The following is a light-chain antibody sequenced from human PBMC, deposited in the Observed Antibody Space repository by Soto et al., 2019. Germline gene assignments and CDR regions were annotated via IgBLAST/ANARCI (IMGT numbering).Light chain of an antibody. J-gene: IGKJ4*01. CDR2: DAS. CDR1: QNVGRNY. Sequence: EIVLTQSPGTLSLSPGERATISCRASQNVGRNYLAWFQQTPGQAPRLLIFDASHRATGIPDRISGSGSGPDFTLTINRLEPDDFAVYYCQQHAYSPLTFGGGTKVEFK. V-gene: IGKV3-20*01. CDR3: QQHAYSPLT.